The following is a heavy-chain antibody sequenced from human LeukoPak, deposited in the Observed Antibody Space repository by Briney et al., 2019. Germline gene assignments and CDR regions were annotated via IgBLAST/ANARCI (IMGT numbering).Heavy chain of an antibody. V-gene: IGHV3-23*01. D-gene: IGHD6-13*01. Sequence: GGSLRLSCAASGFTFSSYGMSWVRQAPGKGLEYVSVISGSGGSTYYAASVKGRFTISRDNSKNTLYLQMNSLRAEDTAVYYCAKVSGSSWYRGAFDIWGQGNMVTVSS. CDR3: AKVSGSSWYRGAFDI. CDR2: ISGSGGST. J-gene: IGHJ3*02. CDR1: GFTFSSYG.